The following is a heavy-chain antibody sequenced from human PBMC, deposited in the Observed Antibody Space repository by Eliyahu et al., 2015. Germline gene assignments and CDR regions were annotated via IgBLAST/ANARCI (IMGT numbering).Heavy chain of an antibody. CDR3: ARVTREDASAWSKFDP. J-gene: IGHJ5*02. V-gene: IGHV4-59*01. CDR2: MLPSGGDS. Sequence: QVQLQESGPGLVKPSETLSLTCTVXGGSIXGYYWTWIRQPPGKGLEWIAYMLPSGGDSNYNPSLKNRVAISVDTSKNQFSLKLTSVTAADTAVYYCARVTREDASAWSKFDPWGQGTLVTVSS. D-gene: IGHD6-19*01. CDR1: GGSIXGYY.